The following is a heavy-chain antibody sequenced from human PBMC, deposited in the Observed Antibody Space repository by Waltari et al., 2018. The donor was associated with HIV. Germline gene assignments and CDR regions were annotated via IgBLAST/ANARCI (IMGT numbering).Heavy chain of an antibody. CDR2: INPSGGST. J-gene: IGHJ6*02. CDR1: GYTFRTYY. Sequence: QVQLVQSGAEVKKPGASVKVSCKASGYTFRTYYMHWVRQAPGQGLEWMGIINPSGGSTNYAQKFQGRVTMTRDTSTSTVYMELSSLRSEDSAVYYCAAGVTASYGLDVWGQGTTVTVSS. D-gene: IGHD2-21*02. CDR3: AAGVTASYGLDV. V-gene: IGHV1-46*01.